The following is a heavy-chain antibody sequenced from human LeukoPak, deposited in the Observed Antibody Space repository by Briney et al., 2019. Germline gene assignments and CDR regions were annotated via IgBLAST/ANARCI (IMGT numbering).Heavy chain of an antibody. Sequence: PGGSLRLSCAASGFTFSSYAMSWVRQAPGKGLEWVSSISDNGGSTYSADSAKGRFTISRDNSKNTLYLQMNSLRAEDTAAYYCARNGGYGDYDYWGQGTLVTVSS. CDR1: GFTFSSYA. J-gene: IGHJ4*02. D-gene: IGHD4-17*01. CDR2: ISDNGGST. V-gene: IGHV3-23*01. CDR3: ARNGGYGDYDY.